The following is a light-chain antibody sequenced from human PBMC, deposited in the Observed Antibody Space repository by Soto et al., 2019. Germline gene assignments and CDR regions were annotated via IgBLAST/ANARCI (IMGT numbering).Light chain of an antibody. CDR3: QQSYSTPWT. Sequence: DIQMTQSPSSLSASVGDRVTISCRASQSICTYLSWYQERPGKAPNLLIYAASSLQSGVPSRFSGSGSGTDLTLTISSLQPEDFATYYCQQSYSTPWTFGQGTKVEIK. J-gene: IGKJ1*01. V-gene: IGKV1-39*01. CDR2: AAS. CDR1: QSICTY.